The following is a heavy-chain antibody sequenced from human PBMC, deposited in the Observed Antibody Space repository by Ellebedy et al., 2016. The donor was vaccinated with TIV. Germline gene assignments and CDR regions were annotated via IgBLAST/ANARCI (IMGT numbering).Heavy chain of an antibody. CDR1: GYIFTAYH. J-gene: IGHJ4*02. D-gene: IGHD6-6*01. CDR2: LHSSSGGT. V-gene: IGHV1-2*02. CDR3: AAFPYISTSSAY. Sequence: AASVKVSCKTSGYIFTAYHIHWVRQAPGQGLKWMGWLHSSSGGTNYAQNFQGRVSMTRDTSISTAYMELSRLNSDDTAVYYCAAFPYISTSSAYWGQGTLVTVSS.